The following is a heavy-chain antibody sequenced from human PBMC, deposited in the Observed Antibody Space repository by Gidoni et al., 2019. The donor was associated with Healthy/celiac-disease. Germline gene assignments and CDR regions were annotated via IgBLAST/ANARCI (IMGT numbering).Heavy chain of an antibody. CDR3: ARAAVGSYSSSWYINWFDP. CDR1: GSTFTGYS. V-gene: IGHV1-2*04. J-gene: IGHJ5*02. Sequence: QVQLVQPGAEATKPGPSVQVSCKASGSTFTGYSMRWVRQAPGQGLAWMGWINPNSGGTNYAQKFQGWVTMTRDTSISTAYMELSRLRSDDTAVYYCARAAVGSYSSSWYINWFDPWGQGTLVTVSS. CDR2: INPNSGGT. D-gene: IGHD6-13*01.